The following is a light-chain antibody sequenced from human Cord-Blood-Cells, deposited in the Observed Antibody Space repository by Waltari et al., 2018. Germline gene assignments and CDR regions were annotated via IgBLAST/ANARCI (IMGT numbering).Light chain of an antibody. CDR3: QQYDNLPPYT. J-gene: IGKJ2*01. Sequence: DIQMTQSPSPLSASVGDRVTITCQASQDISNYLNWYQQKPGKAPKLLIYDASNLETVVPSRFSGSGSGTDFTFTISSLQPEDIATYYCQQYDNLPPYTFGQGTKLEIK. CDR2: DAS. CDR1: QDISNY. V-gene: IGKV1-33*01.